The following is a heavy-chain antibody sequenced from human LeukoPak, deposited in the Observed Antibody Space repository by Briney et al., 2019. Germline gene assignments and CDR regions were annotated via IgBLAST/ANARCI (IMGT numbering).Heavy chain of an antibody. CDR3: AKEKAIATINYGLDV. J-gene: IGHJ6*02. D-gene: IGHD1-1*01. CDR2: IAYDGSNK. V-gene: IGHV3-30*18. Sequence: GGSLRLSCAASGFIFDTYGMLWVRQAPGKGLEWVAVIAYDGSNKVYADSVKGRFTISRDNSKNTVYLQMNSLRGEDTAVYYCAKEKAIATINYGLDVWGQGTTATVSS. CDR1: GFIFDTYG.